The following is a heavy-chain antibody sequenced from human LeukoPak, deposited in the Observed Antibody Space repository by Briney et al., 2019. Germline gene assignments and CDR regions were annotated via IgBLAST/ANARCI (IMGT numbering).Heavy chain of an antibody. V-gene: IGHV3-74*01. CDR3: AKNSGYDFVGY. D-gene: IGHD5-12*01. Sequence: GGSLRLSCAASGFTFSAYWMHWVRQAPGKGLVWVSRINTDGSSPTYAASVKGRFTISRDNSKNTLYLQMNSLRAEDTAVYYCAKNSGYDFVGYWGQGTLVTVSS. CDR1: GFTFSAYW. CDR2: INTDGSSP. J-gene: IGHJ4*02.